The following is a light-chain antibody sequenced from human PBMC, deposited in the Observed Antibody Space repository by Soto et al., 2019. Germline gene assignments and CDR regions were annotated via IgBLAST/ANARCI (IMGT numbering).Light chain of an antibody. Sequence: ELVMTQSPATLSVSPGERAPLSCRASQSVSSNLAWYQQKPGQAPRLLIYGASTRATGIPARFSGSVSGTEFTITISSLQSEDGEVYDGQQYNNWPRTFGQGTKVDIK. V-gene: IGKV3-15*01. CDR1: QSVSSN. CDR3: QQYNNWPRT. J-gene: IGKJ1*01. CDR2: GAS.